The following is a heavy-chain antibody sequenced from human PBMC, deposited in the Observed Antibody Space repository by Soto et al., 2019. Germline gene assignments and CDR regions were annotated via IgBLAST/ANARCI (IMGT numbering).Heavy chain of an antibody. J-gene: IGHJ4*02. Sequence: QVQLVESGGGVVQPGRSLRLSCAASGFTFSSYAMHWVRQAPGKGLEWVAVISYDGSNKYYADSVKGRFTISRDNSKNTLDLQMNSLRAEDTAVYYGARDSVPYSSSWEHYFDYWGQGTLVTVSS. CDR3: ARDSVPYSSSWEHYFDY. V-gene: IGHV3-30-3*01. CDR2: ISYDGSNK. CDR1: GFTFSSYA. D-gene: IGHD6-13*01.